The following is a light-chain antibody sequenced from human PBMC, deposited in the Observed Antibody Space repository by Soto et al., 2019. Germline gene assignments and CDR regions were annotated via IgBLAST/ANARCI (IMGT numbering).Light chain of an antibody. Sequence: QSVLTQPPSVSGAPGQRVTISCTGSSSNIGAGYDVHWYQQLPGTAPKLLIYGNSNRPSGVPDRFSGSKSGTSASLAITGLQAEDEADYYCQSYDSSLSGYVFGTGTKDNDL. CDR1: SSNIGAGYD. J-gene: IGLJ1*01. CDR2: GNS. V-gene: IGLV1-40*01. CDR3: QSYDSSLSGYV.